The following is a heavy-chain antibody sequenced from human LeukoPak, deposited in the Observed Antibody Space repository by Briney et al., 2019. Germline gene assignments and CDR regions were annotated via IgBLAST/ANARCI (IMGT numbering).Heavy chain of an antibody. J-gene: IGHJ4*02. Sequence: QPGASLRLSRAASGFTFSTYAMHWVRQAPGKGLEWVALIWDNGSNEDYADSVKGRFTISRDNSKNTLYLQMNSLRAEDTAVYYCARDYGYSPFDYWGQGTLVTVSS. CDR1: GFTFSTYA. V-gene: IGHV3-33*01. CDR3: ARDYGYSPFDY. CDR2: IWDNGSNE. D-gene: IGHD3-22*01.